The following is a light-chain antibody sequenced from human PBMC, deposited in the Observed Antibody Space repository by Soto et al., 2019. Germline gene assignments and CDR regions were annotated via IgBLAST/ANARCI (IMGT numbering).Light chain of an antibody. V-gene: IGKV1-5*03. CDR2: KAS. CDR1: RTICSW. J-gene: IGKJ1*01. Sequence: IQMTQSPSTLSGSVGDRVNITCRASRTICSWLAWYQQKPGKAPKLLIYKASTLKSGVPSRFSGSGPGTEFTLTIGSLQPDDFATYYCQHDHSYSEAFGQGTKVELK. CDR3: QHDHSYSEA.